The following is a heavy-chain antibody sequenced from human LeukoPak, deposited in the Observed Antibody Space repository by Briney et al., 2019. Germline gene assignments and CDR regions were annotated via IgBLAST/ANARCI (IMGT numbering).Heavy chain of an antibody. CDR1: GFTFSSYW. CDR3: ARAAEAGDYVFH. D-gene: IGHD4-17*01. V-gene: IGHV3-74*01. Sequence: VGSLRLSCAASGFTFSSYWMHWVRQAPGKGLVWVSRINSDGSSTSYADSAKGRFTISRDNAKNTLYLQMNSLRAEDTAVYYCARAAEAGDYVFHWGQGTLVTVSS. CDR2: INSDGSST. J-gene: IGHJ4*02.